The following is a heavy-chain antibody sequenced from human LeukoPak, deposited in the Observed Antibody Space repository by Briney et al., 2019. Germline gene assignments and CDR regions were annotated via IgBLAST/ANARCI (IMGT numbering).Heavy chain of an antibody. D-gene: IGHD1-1*01. Sequence: PGGSLRLSCAASGFSFRSYSMDWVRQAPGKGLEWVSSITGSSSYISYADSVKGRFTISRDNAENSLFLQMNSLRPEDTAVYFCARDRLEGGETFDSWGQETLVTVSS. J-gene: IGHJ4*02. CDR1: GFSFRSYS. CDR3: ARDRLEGGETFDS. V-gene: IGHV3-21*01. CDR2: ITGSSSYI.